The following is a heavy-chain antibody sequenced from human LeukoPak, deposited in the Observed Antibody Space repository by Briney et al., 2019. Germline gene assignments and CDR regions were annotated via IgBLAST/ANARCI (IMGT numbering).Heavy chain of an antibody. CDR3: ARHVEAAAGTSRFDY. CDR2: IYPGDSHT. CDR1: GYTFADYW. D-gene: IGHD6-13*01. J-gene: IGHJ4*02. Sequence: GESLKISCQTTGYTFADYWIGWARQMPGKGLEWMVIIYPGDSHTIYAPSFEGQVTISVDKSSSTAYLQWSSLRDSDTGMYYCARHVEAAAGTSRFDYWGQGTLVTVSS. V-gene: IGHV5-51*01.